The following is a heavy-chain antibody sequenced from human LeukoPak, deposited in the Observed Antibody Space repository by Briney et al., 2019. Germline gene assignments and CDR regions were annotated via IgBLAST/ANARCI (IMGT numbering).Heavy chain of an antibody. J-gene: IGHJ4*02. CDR1: GFTFSSYA. V-gene: IGHV3-30*04. D-gene: IGHD3-22*01. Sequence: GGSLRLSCAASGFTFSSYAMHWVRQAPGKGLEWVSVVSFDGSDKYYVDSVKGRFTISRDNSKNTLYLQMNSLRAEGTAVYYCAKARFYYDSSGYYSPFDYWGQGTLVTVSS. CDR3: AKARFYYDSSGYYSPFDY. CDR2: VSFDGSDK.